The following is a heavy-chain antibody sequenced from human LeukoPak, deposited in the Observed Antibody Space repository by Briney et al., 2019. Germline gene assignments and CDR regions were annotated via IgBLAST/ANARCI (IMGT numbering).Heavy chain of an antibody. D-gene: IGHD3-3*01. CDR3: ASPSPYYDFWGGYFYYYGMDV. Sequence: SVKVSCKASGGTFSSYAISWVRQAPGQGLEWMGGIIPIFGTANYAQKFQGRVTITADESTSTAYMELSSLRSEDTAVYYCASPSPYYDFWGGYFYYYGMDVWGQGTTVTVSS. V-gene: IGHV1-69*13. J-gene: IGHJ6*02. CDR1: GGTFSSYA. CDR2: IIPIFGTA.